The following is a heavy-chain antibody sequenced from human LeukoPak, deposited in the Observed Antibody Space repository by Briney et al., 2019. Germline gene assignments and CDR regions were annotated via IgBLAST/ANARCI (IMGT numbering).Heavy chain of an antibody. CDR3: ARVAVVPAAPIDWYFDL. D-gene: IGHD2-2*01. CDR1: GGSISSYY. Sequence: PSETLSLTCTVSGGSISSYYWNWIRLPPGKGLEWIGYIYHNRGTNYNPSLKSRVTMSLDTSKNEFSLKLSSVTAADTAVYYCARVAVVPAAPIDWYFDLWGRGTLVTVSS. J-gene: IGHJ2*01. CDR2: IYHNRGT. V-gene: IGHV4-59*01.